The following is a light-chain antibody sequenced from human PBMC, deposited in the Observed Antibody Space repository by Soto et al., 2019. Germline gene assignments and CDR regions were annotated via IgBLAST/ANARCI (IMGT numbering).Light chain of an antibody. Sequence: EIVLTQSPGTLSLSPGERATLSCGASQTVRNNFLAWYLQKPGQAPRLLIHDASSRATGIPDRFSGSGSATDFTLTIARLEPEDFAVYYCQQCSTSPLTFGGGTKVDIK. V-gene: IGKV3-20*01. CDR1: QTVRNNF. CDR2: DAS. CDR3: QQCSTSPLT. J-gene: IGKJ4*01.